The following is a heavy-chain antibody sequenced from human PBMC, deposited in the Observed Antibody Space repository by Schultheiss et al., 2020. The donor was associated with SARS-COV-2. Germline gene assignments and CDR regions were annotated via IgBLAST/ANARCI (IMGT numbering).Heavy chain of an antibody. CDR1: GYTFTSYG. Sequence: ASVKVSCKASGYTFTSYGISWVRQAPGQGLEWMGWISAYNGNTNYAQKLQGRVTMTTDTSTSTAYMELSSLRSEDTAVYYCASNVGDFWSGYYTGYYYYGMDVWGQGTTVTVSS. V-gene: IGHV1-18*01. D-gene: IGHD3-3*01. CDR3: ASNVGDFWSGYYTGYYYYGMDV. J-gene: IGHJ6*02. CDR2: ISAYNGNT.